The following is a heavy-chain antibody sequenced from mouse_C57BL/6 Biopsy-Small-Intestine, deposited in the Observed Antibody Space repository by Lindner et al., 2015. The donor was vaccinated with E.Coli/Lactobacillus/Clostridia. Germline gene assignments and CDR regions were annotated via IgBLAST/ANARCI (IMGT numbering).Heavy chain of an antibody. CDR3: ARWGVFDY. CDR1: GYAFSTSW. Sequence: VQLQESGPELVKPGASVKLSCKASGYAFSTSWMNWVKQRPGKGLEWIGRIYPGDGDTNYNGKFKGKATLTADKSSSTAYMQLSSLTSEDSAVYFCARWGVFDYWGQGTTLTVSS. V-gene: IGHV1-80*01. CDR2: IYPGDGDT. J-gene: IGHJ2*01.